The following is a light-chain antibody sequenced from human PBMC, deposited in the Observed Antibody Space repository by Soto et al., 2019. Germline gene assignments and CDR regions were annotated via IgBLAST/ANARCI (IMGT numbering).Light chain of an antibody. CDR3: QQYYSTPYT. V-gene: IGKV4-1*01. CDR2: WAS. J-gene: IGKJ2*01. CDR1: QSVLYSSNNTNY. Sequence: DIVMTQSPDSLAVSLGERATINCKSSQSVLYSSNNTNYLAWYQQKPGQPPKLLIYWASTRESGVPARFSGSGSGTDFTLTISSLQAEDVAVYYCQQYYSTPYTVGQGTKLEIK.